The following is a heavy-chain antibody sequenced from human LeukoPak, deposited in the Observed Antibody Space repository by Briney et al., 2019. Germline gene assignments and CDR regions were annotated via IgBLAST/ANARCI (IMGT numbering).Heavy chain of an antibody. CDR3: AKDSGSSGWWYFDY. Sequence: GGSLRLSCAASGFTFDDYAMHWVRQAPGKGLEWVSLISWDGGSTYYADSVKGRFTISRDNSKNSLYLQMNSLRAEDTALYYCAKDSGSSGWWYFDYWGQGTLVTVSS. CDR1: GFTFDDYA. J-gene: IGHJ4*02. D-gene: IGHD6-19*01. V-gene: IGHV3-43D*03. CDR2: ISWDGGST.